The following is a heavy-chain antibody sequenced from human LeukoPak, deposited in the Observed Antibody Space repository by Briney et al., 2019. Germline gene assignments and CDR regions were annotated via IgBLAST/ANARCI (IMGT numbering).Heavy chain of an antibody. CDR3: ARGHSSLRIYYFDY. V-gene: IGHV1-2*02. CDR2: INPNGGGT. Sequence: ASVKVSFKACGYTFTGNFIHWVRQAPGQGVEWVGWINPNGGGTNYAQRFQGRVTMTRDRSISAPHRDVSSLTSEDTAIYYCARGHSSLRIYYFDYWGQGTLVTVSS. J-gene: IGHJ4*02. D-gene: IGHD6-6*01. CDR1: GYTFTGNF.